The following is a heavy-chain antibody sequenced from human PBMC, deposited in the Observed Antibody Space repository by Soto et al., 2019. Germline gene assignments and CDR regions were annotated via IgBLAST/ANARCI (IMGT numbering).Heavy chain of an antibody. Sequence: GGSLRLSCAASGFTFSSYSMNWVRQAPGKGLEWVSSISSSSSYIYYADSVKGRFTISRDNAKNSLYLQMNSLRAEDTAVYYCARDSESIRHNWNYDHPLYYYYGMDVWGQGTTVTVSS. D-gene: IGHD1-7*01. V-gene: IGHV3-21*01. CDR3: ARDSESIRHNWNYDHPLYYYYGMDV. CDR2: ISSSSSYI. J-gene: IGHJ6*02. CDR1: GFTFSSYS.